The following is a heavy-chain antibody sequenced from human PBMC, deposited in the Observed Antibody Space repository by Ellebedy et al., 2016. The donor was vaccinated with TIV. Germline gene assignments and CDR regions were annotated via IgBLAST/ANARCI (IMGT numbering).Heavy chain of an antibody. CDR2: INPSGGPP. CDR1: GYTFRNHY. J-gene: IGHJ4*02. V-gene: IGHV1-46*01. Sequence: AASVKVSCKASGYTFRNHYLHWVRQAPGQGLEWMGVINPSGGPPRYAQKFQGRVTLTTDTSTSAVYMELSNLNSEDTAVYYCGRATPRYFDVVTGYGLVDFWGLGTLVAVSS. D-gene: IGHD3-9*01. CDR3: GRATPRYFDVVTGYGLVDF.